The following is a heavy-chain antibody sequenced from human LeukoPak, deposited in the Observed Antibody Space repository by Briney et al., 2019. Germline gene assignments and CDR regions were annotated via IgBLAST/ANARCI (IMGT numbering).Heavy chain of an antibody. CDR1: GFTFTDYW. Sequence: GGSLRLSCAASGFTFTDYWTSWVRQAPGKGLEWVSSISPSSHYIYYADSVRGRFTISRDNARNSLYLQMNSLRAEDTAVYYCARSDPRLCWGQGTLVTVSS. CDR2: ISPSSHYI. CDR3: ARSDPRLC. D-gene: IGHD3-16*01. V-gene: IGHV3-21*04. J-gene: IGHJ4*02.